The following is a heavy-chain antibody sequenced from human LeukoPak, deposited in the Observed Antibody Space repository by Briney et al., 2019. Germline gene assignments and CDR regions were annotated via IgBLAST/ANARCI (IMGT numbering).Heavy chain of an antibody. D-gene: IGHD5-18*01. CDR3: AREIRGCSYGLEDY. CDR2: IYYSGST. CDR1: GGSISSSSYY. V-gene: IGHV4-39*07. Sequence: PSETLSLTCTVSGGSISSSSYYWGWLRQPPGKGLEWIGSIYYSGSTYYNPSLKSRVTMSVDTSKNQFSLKLNSVTAADTALYYCAREIRGCSYGLEDYWGQGTLVTVSS. J-gene: IGHJ4*02.